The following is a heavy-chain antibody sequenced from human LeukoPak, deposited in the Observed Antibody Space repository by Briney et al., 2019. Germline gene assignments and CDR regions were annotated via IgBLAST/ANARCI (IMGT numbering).Heavy chain of an antibody. CDR1: GFSFSSYA. CDR3: ARELATYYYYYGMDV. Sequence: GGSLRLSCEASGFSFSSYAMHWVRQAPGKGLEWVAIIWNDGSNEYYSDSVKGRFTISRDNSRNTLYLQMNSLRAEDTAVYYCARELATYYYYYGMDVWGQGTTVTVSS. V-gene: IGHV3-33*01. J-gene: IGHJ6*02. D-gene: IGHD3-3*02. CDR2: IWNDGSNE.